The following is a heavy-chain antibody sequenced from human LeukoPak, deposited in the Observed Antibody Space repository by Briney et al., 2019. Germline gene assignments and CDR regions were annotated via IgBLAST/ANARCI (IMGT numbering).Heavy chain of an antibody. CDR1: GYTFTASY. V-gene: IGHV1-2*02. Sequence: ASVTVSCKASGYTFTASYMHWVRPAPGQGLAWMGSINPNNGGTKYAQKFQGRVTVTRDTSISTAYMELTSLRSDDTAVYYCARAGGNSWFDPWGQGTLVTVSS. CDR3: ARAGGNSWFDP. D-gene: IGHD3-16*01. CDR2: INPNNGGT. J-gene: IGHJ5*02.